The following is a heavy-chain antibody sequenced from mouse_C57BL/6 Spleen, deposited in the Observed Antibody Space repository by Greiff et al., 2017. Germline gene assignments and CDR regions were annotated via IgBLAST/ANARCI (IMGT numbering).Heavy chain of an antibody. D-gene: IGHD2-3*01. Sequence: QVQLQQPGAELVRPGSSVKLSCKASGYTFTSYWMDWVKQRPGPGLEWIGNIYPSDSETHYNQKFKDKATLTVDKSSSTAYMQLSSLTSEDSAVYYCAREAYDGYYYYAMDYWGQGTSVTVSS. CDR1: GYTFTSYW. CDR3: AREAYDGYYYYAMDY. CDR2: IYPSDSET. V-gene: IGHV1-61*01. J-gene: IGHJ4*01.